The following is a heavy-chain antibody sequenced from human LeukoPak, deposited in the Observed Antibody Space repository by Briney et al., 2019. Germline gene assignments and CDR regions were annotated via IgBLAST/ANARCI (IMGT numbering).Heavy chain of an antibody. Sequence: ASVKVSCKASGGTFSSYAISWVRQAPGQGLEWMGGIIPIFGTANYAQKFQGRVTITADESTGTAYMELSSLRSEDTAVYYCARDHRNYYDSDYGMDVWGQGTTVTVSS. CDR1: GGTFSSYA. J-gene: IGHJ6*02. CDR3: ARDHRNYYDSDYGMDV. CDR2: IIPIFGTA. D-gene: IGHD3-22*01. V-gene: IGHV1-69*13.